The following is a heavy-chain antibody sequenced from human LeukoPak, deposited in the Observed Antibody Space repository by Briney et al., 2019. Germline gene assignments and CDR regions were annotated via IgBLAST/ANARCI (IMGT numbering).Heavy chain of an antibody. CDR1: GGSISSYY. J-gene: IGHJ5*02. D-gene: IGHD3-22*01. Sequence: SETLSLTCTVSGGSISSYYWSWIRQPPGKGLEWIGYIYYSGSTNYNPSLKSRVTISVDTSKNQFSLKLSSVTAADTAVYYCARHGTLRGYYDSSGYYSGWFDPWGQGTLVTVSS. V-gene: IGHV4-59*08. CDR2: IYYSGST. CDR3: ARHGTLRGYYDSSGYYSGWFDP.